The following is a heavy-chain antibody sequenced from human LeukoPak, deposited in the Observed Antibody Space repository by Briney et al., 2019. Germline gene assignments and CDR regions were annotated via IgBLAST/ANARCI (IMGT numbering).Heavy chain of an antibody. V-gene: IGHV3-23*01. CDR3: AKDAIRMNSVWDYFDY. CDR1: GITLSNYG. D-gene: IGHD1-26*01. Sequence: GGSLRLSCAVSGITLSNYGMSWVRQAPGKGLEWVAGISDSGGSTNYADSVKGRFTISRDNSKDTLFLQMNSLRAEDTAVYYCAKDAIRMNSVWDYFDYLGQGTLVTVSS. CDR2: ISDSGGST. J-gene: IGHJ4*02.